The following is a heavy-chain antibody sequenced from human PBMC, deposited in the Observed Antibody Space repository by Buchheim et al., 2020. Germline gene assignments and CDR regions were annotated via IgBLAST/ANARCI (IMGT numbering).Heavy chain of an antibody. J-gene: IGHJ4*02. CDR1: GFTFSSYG. D-gene: IGHD4-17*01. CDR2: IWYDGSKK. CDR3: ARADGDYLFDY. Sequence: QVQLVESGGGVVQPGRSLRLSCAASGFTFSSYGMHWVRQAPGKGLEWVAVIWYDGSKKYYADAVKGRFTISRDNAKNSPYLQMNSLRAEDTAVYYCARADGDYLFDYWGQGTL. V-gene: IGHV3-33*01.